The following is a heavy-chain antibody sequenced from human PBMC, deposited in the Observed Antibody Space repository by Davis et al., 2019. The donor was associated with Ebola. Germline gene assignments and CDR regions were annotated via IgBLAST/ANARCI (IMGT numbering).Heavy chain of an antibody. J-gene: IGHJ3*02. D-gene: IGHD1-1*01. V-gene: IGHV5-51*01. CDR1: GNSFSSHW. Sequence: PGGSLRLSCKDSGNSFSSHWIGWVRQMPGKGLEWMGIIYPTDSDTRYSPSFQGQVTISADKSVGAAYLQWNSLKASDTAIYYCARQRELTAFDIWGQGTVVTVSS. CDR3: ARQRELTAFDI. CDR2: IYPTDSDT.